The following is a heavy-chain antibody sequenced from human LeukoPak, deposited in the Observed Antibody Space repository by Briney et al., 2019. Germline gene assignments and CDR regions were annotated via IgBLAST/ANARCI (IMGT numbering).Heavy chain of an antibody. CDR1: GFTVSSNY. D-gene: IGHD2-21*01. Sequence: PGGSLRLSCAASGFTVSSNYMSWVRQAPGKGLEWVSVIYSGGSTYYADSVKGRFTISRGNSKNTLYLQMNSLRAEDTAVYYCARGEVYCGGDCYGMDVWGQGTTVTVSS. CDR3: ARGEVYCGGDCYGMDV. CDR2: IYSGGST. J-gene: IGHJ6*02. V-gene: IGHV3-53*01.